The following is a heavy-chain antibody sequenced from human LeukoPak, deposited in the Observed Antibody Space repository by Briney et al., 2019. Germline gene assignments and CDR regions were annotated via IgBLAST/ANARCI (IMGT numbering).Heavy chain of an antibody. D-gene: IGHD3-22*01. J-gene: IGHJ4*02. CDR1: GFTFSSYA. CDR3: AMLGITMIVVNY. CDR2: ISGSGGST. V-gene: IGHV3-23*01. Sequence: LSGGSLRLSCAASGFTFSSYAISWVRQAPGKGLEWVSAISGSGGSTYYADSVKGRFTISRDNSKNTLYLQMNSLRAEDTAVYYCAMLGITMIVVNYWGQGTLVTVSS.